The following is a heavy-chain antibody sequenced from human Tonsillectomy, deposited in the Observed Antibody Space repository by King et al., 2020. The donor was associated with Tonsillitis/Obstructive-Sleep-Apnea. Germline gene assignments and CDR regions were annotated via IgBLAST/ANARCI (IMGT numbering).Heavy chain of an antibody. CDR2: ISYDESNK. CDR1: GFTFSSYA. Sequence: VQLVESGGGVVQPGRSLRLSCAASGFTFSSYAMHWVRQAPGKGLEWVAVISYDESNKYHADSVKGRFTISRDKSKNTLYLQMNSLRPEDTAVYYCASSVYNILPGPPRYWGQGTLVTVSS. D-gene: IGHD3-9*01. V-gene: IGHV3-30*04. CDR3: ASSVYNILPGPPRY. J-gene: IGHJ4*02.